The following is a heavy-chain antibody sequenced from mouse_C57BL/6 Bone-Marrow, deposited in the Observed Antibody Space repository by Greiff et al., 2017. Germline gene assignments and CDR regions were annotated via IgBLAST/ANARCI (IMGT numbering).Heavy chain of an antibody. CDR1: GYTFTSYT. CDR3: TRPDVYFAGCAY. Sequence: VQLQQSGAELARPGASVKMSCKASGYTFTSYTMHWVKQRPGQGLEWIGYINPSSGYTKYNQKFKDKATLTADKSSSTAYMQLSSLTSEDSAVYLCTRPDVYFAGCAYWGQGTLVTVST. CDR2: INPSSGYT. J-gene: IGHJ3*01. V-gene: IGHV1-4*01. D-gene: IGHD2-3*01.